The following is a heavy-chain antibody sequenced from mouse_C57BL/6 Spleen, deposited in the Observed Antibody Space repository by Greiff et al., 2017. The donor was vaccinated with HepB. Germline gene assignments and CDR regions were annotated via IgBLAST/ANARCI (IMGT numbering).Heavy chain of an antibody. CDR3: AQGNYVIYYAMDY. CDR2: IYPGDGDT. J-gene: IGHJ4*01. V-gene: IGHV1-80*01. CDR1: GYAFSSYW. Sequence: QVQLQQSGAELVKPGASVKISCKASGYAFSSYWMNWVKQRPGKGLEWIGQIYPGDGDTNYNGKFKGKATLTADQSSSTAYMQLSSLTSEDSAVYFCAQGNYVIYYAMDYWGQGTSVTVSS. D-gene: IGHD2-1*01.